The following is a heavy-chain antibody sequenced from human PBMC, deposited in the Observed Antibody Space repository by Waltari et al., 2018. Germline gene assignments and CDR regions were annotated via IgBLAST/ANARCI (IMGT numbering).Heavy chain of an antibody. D-gene: IGHD3-10*02. CDR3: ARLGSGRDGYNFDY. CDR2: IYHSGST. CDR1: GYSISSGYY. Sequence: QVQLQESGPGLVKPSETLSLTCAVSGYSISSGYYWGWIRQPPGKGLEWIGSIYHSGSTYYNPSLKSRVTISVDTSKNQFSLKLSSVTAADTAVYYCARLGSGRDGYNFDYWGQGTLVTVSS. V-gene: IGHV4-38-2*01. J-gene: IGHJ4*02.